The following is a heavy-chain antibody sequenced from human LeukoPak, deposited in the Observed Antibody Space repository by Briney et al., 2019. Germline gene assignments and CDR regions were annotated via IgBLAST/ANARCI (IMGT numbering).Heavy chain of an antibody. CDR3: ATGGGLAVSHI. J-gene: IGHJ4*02. CDR2: VYESGST. D-gene: IGHD5/OR15-5a*01. CDR1: GGSISGSKNY. V-gene: IGHV4-39*01. Sequence: KASETLSLTCTVSGGSISGSKNYWDWIRQPPGKGLEWIGSVYESGSTYYNASLKSRVTISGDTSKNQSSLKLSSVTAADTAVYFCATGGGLAVSHIWGQGTLVTVSS.